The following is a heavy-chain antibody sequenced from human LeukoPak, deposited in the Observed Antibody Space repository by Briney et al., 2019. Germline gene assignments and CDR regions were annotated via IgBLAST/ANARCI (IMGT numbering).Heavy chain of an antibody. V-gene: IGHV4-30-2*03. CDR1: GDSINSGAYS. D-gene: IGHD6-13*01. Sequence: SETLSLTCAVSGDSINSGAYSWSWIRQPPGKGLEWIGYIYHSGSTYYNPSLKSRVTISVDTSKNQFSLKLTSVTAADTAVYYCARSWFSTGPADYWGQGTLVTVSS. CDR3: ARSWFSTGPADY. J-gene: IGHJ4*02. CDR2: IYHSGST.